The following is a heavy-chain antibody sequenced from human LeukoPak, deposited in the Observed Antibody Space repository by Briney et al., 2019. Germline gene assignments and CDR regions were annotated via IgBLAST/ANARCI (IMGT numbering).Heavy chain of an antibody. Sequence: GESLKISCQGSGYSFATSWIGWVRQMPGKGLEWMGIIYPGDSDTRYSPSFQGQVTISVDKSISTAYLQWSSLKAPDTAMYYCARQTTVVTPGDYWGQGTLVTVSS. CDR1: GYSFATSW. D-gene: IGHD4-23*01. J-gene: IGHJ4*02. CDR2: IYPGDSDT. V-gene: IGHV5-51*01. CDR3: ARQTTVVTPGDY.